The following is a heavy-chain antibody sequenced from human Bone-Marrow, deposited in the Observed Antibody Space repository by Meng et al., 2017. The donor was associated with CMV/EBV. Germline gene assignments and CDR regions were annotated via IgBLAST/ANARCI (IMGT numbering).Heavy chain of an antibody. D-gene: IGHD6-13*01. CDR1: GYTFTSYD. V-gene: IGHV1-8*03. CDR3: SRGYSSSWPYQTYYYYGMDV. J-gene: IGHJ6*02. CDR2: MNPNSGNT. Sequence: ASVKVSCKASGYTFTSYDIHWVRQATGQGLEWMGWMNPNSGNTGYAQKFQGRVTITRNNSISTAYLELSSLRSEDTAVYYCSRGYSSSWPYQTYYYYGMDVWGQGTTVTVSS.